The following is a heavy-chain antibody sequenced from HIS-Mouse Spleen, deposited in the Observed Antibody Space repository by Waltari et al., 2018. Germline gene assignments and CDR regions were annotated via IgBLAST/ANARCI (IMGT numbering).Heavy chain of an antibody. J-gene: IGHJ3*02. CDR2: IYHSGST. Sequence: QVQLQESGPGLVKPSETVSLTCTVSGYSISRGYYWGWIRQPPGKGLEWIGSIYHSGSTYYNPSLKSRVTISVDTSKNQFSLKLSSVTAADTAVYYCAREPHLQLELAFDIWGQGTMVTVSS. D-gene: IGHD1-1*01. CDR1: GYSISRGYY. V-gene: IGHV4-38-2*02. CDR3: AREPHLQLELAFDI.